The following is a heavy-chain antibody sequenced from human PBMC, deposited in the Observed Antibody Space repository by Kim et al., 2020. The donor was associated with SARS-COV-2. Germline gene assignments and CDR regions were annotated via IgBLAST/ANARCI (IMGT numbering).Heavy chain of an antibody. D-gene: IGHD1-20*01. Sequence: SETLSLTCTVSGGSVSSGSYYWSWIRQPPGKGLEWIGSIYYSGSTNYNPSLKSRVTISVDTSKNQFSLELSSVTAADTAVYYCARDGSSGITGTTRVFDPWGQGTLVTVSS. CDR3: ARDGSSGITGTTRVFDP. J-gene: IGHJ5*02. V-gene: IGHV4-61*01. CDR1: GGSVSSGSYY. CDR2: IYYSGST.